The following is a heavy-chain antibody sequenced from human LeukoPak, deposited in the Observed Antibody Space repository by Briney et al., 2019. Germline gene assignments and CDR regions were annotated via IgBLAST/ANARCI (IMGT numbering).Heavy chain of an antibody. CDR3: AKATRGETTVLDY. V-gene: IGHV3-23*01. CDR2: ISGSGGST. Sequence: GGSLRLSCAASGFTFSSYAMSWVRQAPGKGLEWVSAISGSGGSTYYADSVKGRFTISRDNSKNTLYLQMNSLRAEDTAVYYRAKATRGETTVLDYWGQGTLVTFSS. J-gene: IGHJ4*02. D-gene: IGHD4-17*01. CDR1: GFTFSSYA.